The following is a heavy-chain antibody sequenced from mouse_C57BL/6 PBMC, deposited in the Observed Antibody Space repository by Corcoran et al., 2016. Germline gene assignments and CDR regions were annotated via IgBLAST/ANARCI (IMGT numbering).Heavy chain of an antibody. D-gene: IGHD2-4*01. V-gene: IGHV1-18*01. CDR1: GYTFTDYN. Sequence: EVQLQKSGPERVKPGASVRMPCKASGYTFTDYNMDWVKQSQGRRLEWIGDINPNNGGTIYNQKFKGKATLTVDKFSSTAYMELRSLTSEDTAVYYCARFFDYAEGYYAMDYWGQGTAVTVSS. CDR3: ARFFDYAEGYYAMDY. CDR2: INPNNGGT. J-gene: IGHJ4*01.